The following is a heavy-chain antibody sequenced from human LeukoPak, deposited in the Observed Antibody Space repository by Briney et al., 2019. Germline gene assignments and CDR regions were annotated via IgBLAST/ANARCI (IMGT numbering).Heavy chain of an antibody. D-gene: IGHD1-20*01. CDR3: ASPVDNWQYXXXDH. J-gene: IGHJ4*02. V-gene: IGHV3-66*01. CDR2: IYNGGST. CDR1: GFTFSSYA. Sequence: GGSLRLSCAASGFTFSSYAMSWVRQAPGKGPEWVAVIYNGGSTYYADSVKGRFSISRDNSKNTLYLQMNSLRVEDTAVYFCASPVDNWQYXXXDHWGQGTLVTVSS.